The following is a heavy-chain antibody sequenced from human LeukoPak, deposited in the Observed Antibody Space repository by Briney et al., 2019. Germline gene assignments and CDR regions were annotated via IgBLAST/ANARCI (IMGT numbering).Heavy chain of an antibody. CDR3: VKAIGVSCISTSCYSFDN. CDR2: IKQDGSEK. CDR1: GFTFSSYW. J-gene: IGHJ4*02. Sequence: GGSLRLSCAASGFTFSSYWMSWVRQAPGKGLEWVANIKQDGSEKYYLDSVKGRFTISRDNAENSVHLLMNSLRVEDTALYYCVKAIGVSCISTSCYSFDNWGQGTLVTVSS. V-gene: IGHV3-7*03. D-gene: IGHD2-2*02.